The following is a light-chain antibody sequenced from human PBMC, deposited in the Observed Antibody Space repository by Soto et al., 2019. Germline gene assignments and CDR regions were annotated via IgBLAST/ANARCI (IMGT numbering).Light chain of an antibody. V-gene: IGKV3-15*01. CDR2: DSS. J-gene: IGKJ1*01. Sequence: EIRMTQSPAILSVSPGESATLSCRASQSVSSHVVWYQQKPGQAPRLLISDSSTTGFPARFSGSGSGTEFTLTISSLQSDGSAIYYCQQFGDWPSFGLGTKLEI. CDR3: QQFGDWPS. CDR1: QSVSSH.